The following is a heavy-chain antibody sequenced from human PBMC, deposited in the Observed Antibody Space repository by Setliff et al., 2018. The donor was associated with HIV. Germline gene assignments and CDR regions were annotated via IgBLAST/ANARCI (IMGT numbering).Heavy chain of an antibody. CDR3: AREYCGGDGSCYPTFD. V-gene: IGHV4-38-2*02. CDR1: GYAISSGYY. D-gene: IGHD2-21*02. J-gene: IGHJ4*02. Sequence: ASETLSLTCTVSGYAISSGYYWGWIRQPPGKGLEWIANIYHSGSTYYNPSLKSRVTISLDTSKNHFSLKLSSVTAADTAVYYCAREYCGGDGSCYPTFDWGQGTLVTVSS. CDR2: IYHSGST.